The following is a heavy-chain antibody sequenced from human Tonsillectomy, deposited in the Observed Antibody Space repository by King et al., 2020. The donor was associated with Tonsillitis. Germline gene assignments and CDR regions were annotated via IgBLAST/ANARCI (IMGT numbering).Heavy chain of an antibody. V-gene: IGHV1-18*04. CDR1: GDPFTSNG. CDR3: ARDGRGYDLFELWKY. Sequence: VHLVESGAEVKKPGASVKFSCRASGDPFTSNGISWVRQAPGQGLEWMGWNRTYNGNTNYVQKLQGRVTMTPDTSTSTDYMESRSLTSDDTAVYYCARDGRGYDLFELWKYWAQGTLVTVPS. D-gene: IGHD5-12*01. J-gene: IGHJ1*01. CDR2: NRTYNGNT.